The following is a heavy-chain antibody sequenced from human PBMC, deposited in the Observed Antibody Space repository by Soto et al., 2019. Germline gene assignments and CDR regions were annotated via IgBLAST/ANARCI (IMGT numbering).Heavy chain of an antibody. CDR1: GFTFSSYS. CDR2: ISGSGGST. V-gene: IGHV3-23*01. CDR3: AKDAIAAAYFNWFDP. J-gene: IGHJ5*02. D-gene: IGHD6-13*01. Sequence: PGGSLRLSCAASGFTFSSYSMNWVRQAPGKGLEWVSAISGSGGSTYYADSVKGRFTISRDNSKNTLYLQMNSLRAEDTAVYYCAKDAIAAAYFNWFDPWGQGTLVTVSS.